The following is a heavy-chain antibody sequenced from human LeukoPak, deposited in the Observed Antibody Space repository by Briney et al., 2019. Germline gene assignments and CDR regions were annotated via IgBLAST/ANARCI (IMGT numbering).Heavy chain of an antibody. V-gene: IGHV3-23*01. J-gene: IGHJ4*02. Sequence: GGALRLSCAASGFPFSNYAMSWVRQAAGKGLEGVSCISGSDGSTYYADSVKGRFAFSRDNSKNTLYLQMNSLRAEDTAVYYCAKDVYGDYGGLDYWGQGTLVTVSS. CDR2: ISGSDGST. D-gene: IGHD4-17*01. CDR1: GFPFSNYA. CDR3: AKDVYGDYGGLDY.